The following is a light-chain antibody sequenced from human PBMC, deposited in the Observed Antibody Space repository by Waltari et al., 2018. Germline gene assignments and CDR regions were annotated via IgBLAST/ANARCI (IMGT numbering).Light chain of an antibody. CDR1: SGHINNV. V-gene: IGLV4-69*01. J-gene: IGLJ3*02. Sequence: QLVLTQSPSASASLGASVMLTCTLSSGHINNVIAWLQQRPEKGPRYLMKVNSDGSHNKGDEIPARFSGSGSGAERYLSISSLQSEDEADYICQTGGHGTWVFGGGTKLTVL. CDR3: QTGGHGTWV. CDR2: VNSDGSH.